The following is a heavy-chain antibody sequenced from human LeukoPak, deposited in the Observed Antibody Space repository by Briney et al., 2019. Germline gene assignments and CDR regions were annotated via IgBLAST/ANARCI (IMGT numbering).Heavy chain of an antibody. CDR3: AREGEYYDFWSGYYTTGYYFDY. D-gene: IGHD3-3*01. CDR2: INHSGST. CDR1: GGSFSGYY. J-gene: IGHJ4*02. V-gene: IGHV4-34*01. Sequence: ASETLSLTCAVYGGSFSGYYWSWLRQPPGKGLEWIGEINHSGSTNYNPSLKSRVTISVDTSKNQFSLKLSSVTAADAAVYYCAREGEYYDFWSGYYTTGYYFDYWGQGTLVTVSS.